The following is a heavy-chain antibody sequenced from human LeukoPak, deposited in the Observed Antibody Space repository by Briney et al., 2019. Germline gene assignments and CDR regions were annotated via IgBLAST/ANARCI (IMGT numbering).Heavy chain of an antibody. CDR2: IYYSGST. D-gene: IGHD2/OR15-2a*01. CDR3: ARHSTPVIQPVPDAFDI. V-gene: IGHV4-59*08. J-gene: IGHJ3*02. Sequence: SETLSLTCTVSGGSISSYYWSWIRQPPGKGLEWIGYIYYSGSTNYNPSLKSRVTISVDTSKNQFSLKLSSVTAADTAVYYCARHSTPVIQPVPDAFDIWGQGTMVTVSS. CDR1: GGSISSYY.